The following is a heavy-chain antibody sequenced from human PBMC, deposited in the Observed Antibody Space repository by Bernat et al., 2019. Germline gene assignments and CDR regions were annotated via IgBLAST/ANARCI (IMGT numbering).Heavy chain of an antibody. CDR3: ARYLGGSSSFDY. CDR2: IHQDGSVK. V-gene: IGHV3-7*03. J-gene: IGHJ4*02. Sequence: EVQVVESGGGLVQPGGSLRLFCEASGLTFTSYWMSWALQAPGTGLEGVANIHQDGSVKNFMDSVKGRFTISTDNDKNSRYLQMNSLRAEDTAVYYCARYLGGSSSFDYWGQGTLVTVSS. CDR1: GLTFTSYW. D-gene: IGHD6-6*01.